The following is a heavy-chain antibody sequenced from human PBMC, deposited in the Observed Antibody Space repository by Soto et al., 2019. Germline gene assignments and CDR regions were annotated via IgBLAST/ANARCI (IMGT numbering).Heavy chain of an antibody. CDR2: IYYSGST. D-gene: IGHD3-10*01. V-gene: IGHV4-39*01. J-gene: IGHJ5*02. Sequence: PSETLSLTCTVSGGSISSSSYYWGWIRQPPGKGLEWIGSIYYSGSTYYNPSLKSRVTISVDTSKNQFSLKLSSVTAADTAVYYCARLHGSGSYAWFDPWGQGTLVTVPS. CDR1: GGSISSSSYY. CDR3: ARLHGSGSYAWFDP.